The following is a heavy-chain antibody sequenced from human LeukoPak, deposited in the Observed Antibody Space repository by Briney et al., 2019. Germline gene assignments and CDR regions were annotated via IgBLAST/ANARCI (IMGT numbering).Heavy chain of an antibody. D-gene: IGHD3-3*01. Sequence: PGGSLRLSCAASGVTFSNYAMNWVRLAPGTGLQCVSSVSGSGGSTYYADSVKGRFSIYRDNSNNTLYLQMNSLRADGTAVYYCVKGGQRYDFWRFDYWGQGTLVTVSS. V-gene: IGHV3-23*01. J-gene: IGHJ4*02. CDR2: VSGSGGST. CDR3: VKGGQRYDFWRFDY. CDR1: GVTFSNYA.